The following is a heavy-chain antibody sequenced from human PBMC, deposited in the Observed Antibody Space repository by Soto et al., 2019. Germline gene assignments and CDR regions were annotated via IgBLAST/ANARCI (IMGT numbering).Heavy chain of an antibody. CDR3: ASWYYYDSNGYDVAY. J-gene: IGHJ4*02. CDR1: GGTFSTYT. Sequence: QVQLVQSGAEVKKPGSSVNVSCRASGGTFSTYTFSWVRQAPGQGLEWMGGITPLFGTTANYAQKFEGRVTIDADQSTRTAYMELRRLRSEDTAGYYCASWYYYDSNGYDVAYWGQGTVVTVSS. CDR2: ITPLFGTTA. V-gene: IGHV1-69*01. D-gene: IGHD3-22*01.